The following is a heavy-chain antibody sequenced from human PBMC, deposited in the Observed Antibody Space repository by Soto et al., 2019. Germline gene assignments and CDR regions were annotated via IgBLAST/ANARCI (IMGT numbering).Heavy chain of an antibody. Sequence: QVQLVQSGAEVKKPGSSVKVSCKASGGTFSSYTISWVRQAPGQGLEWMGRIIPILGIANYAQKFQGRVTXTXGKSTSTAYMELSSLRSEDTAVYYCARRRGPGWFDPWGQGTLVTVSS. J-gene: IGHJ5*02. V-gene: IGHV1-69*02. CDR3: ARRRGPGWFDP. CDR1: GGTFSSYT. CDR2: IIPILGIA.